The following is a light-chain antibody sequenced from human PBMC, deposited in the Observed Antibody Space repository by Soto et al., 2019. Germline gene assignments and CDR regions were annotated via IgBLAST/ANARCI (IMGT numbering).Light chain of an antibody. J-gene: IGKJ1*01. CDR2: GAS. CDR3: QQYNNWPRT. V-gene: IGKV3-15*01. Sequence: EKVMTQSPATLSVSPGERATLSCRASQSVSSKLAWYHQKPGQAPRLLIYGASTRATDIPARFSGSGSGTEFTLTISRLQSEDFAVYYCQQYNNWPRTFGQGTKVEIK. CDR1: QSVSSK.